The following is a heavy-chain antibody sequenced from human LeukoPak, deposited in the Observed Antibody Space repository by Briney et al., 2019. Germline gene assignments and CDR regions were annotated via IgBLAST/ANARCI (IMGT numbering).Heavy chain of an antibody. CDR1: GLTFSRYA. J-gene: IGHJ4*02. Sequence: GGSLRLSCAVSGLTFSRYAMSWVRQAPGKGLEWVSAISESGSGTYCADSVKGRFTISRDNSKDTLSLQMNSLRAEDTAVYYCAKDIAQGYTFGSIEQDYWGQGTLVTVSS. CDR3: AKDIAQGYTFGSIEQDY. CDR2: ISESGSGT. D-gene: IGHD5-18*01. V-gene: IGHV3-23*01.